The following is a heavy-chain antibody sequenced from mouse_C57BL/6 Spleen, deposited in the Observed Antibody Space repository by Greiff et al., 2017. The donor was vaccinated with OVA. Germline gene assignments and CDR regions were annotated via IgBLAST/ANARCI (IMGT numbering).Heavy chain of an antibody. CDR2: IWWDDDK. J-gene: IGHJ4*01. V-gene: IGHV8-8*01. CDR3: ARVTTVVAPYYYAMDY. Sequence: QVTLKESGPGILQPSQTLSLTCSFSGFSLSTFGMGVGWIRQPSGKGLEWLAHIWWDDDKYYNPALKSRLTISKDTSKNQVFLKIANVDTADTGTYYCARVTTVVAPYYYAMDYWGQGTSVTVSS. D-gene: IGHD1-1*01. CDR1: GFSLSTFGMG.